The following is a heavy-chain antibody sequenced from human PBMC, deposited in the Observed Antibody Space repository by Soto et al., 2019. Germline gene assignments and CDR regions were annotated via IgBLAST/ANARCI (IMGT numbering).Heavy chain of an antibody. V-gene: IGHV1-3*01. CDR1: GYTFTSYV. J-gene: IGHJ5*02. CDR2: INAGNGNT. D-gene: IGHD3-3*01. Sequence: ASVKVSCKASGYTFTSYVMHWVRQAPGQRLEWMGWINAGNGNTKYSQKFQGRVTITRDTSASTAYMELSSLRSEDTAVYYCARDAGITIFGVVTHNWFDPWGQGTLVTVSS. CDR3: ARDAGITIFGVVTHNWFDP.